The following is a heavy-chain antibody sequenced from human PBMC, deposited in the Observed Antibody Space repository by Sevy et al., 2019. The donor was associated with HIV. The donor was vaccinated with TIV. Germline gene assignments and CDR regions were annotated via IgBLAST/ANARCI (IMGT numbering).Heavy chain of an antibody. D-gene: IGHD3-10*01. CDR3: SNHEENYKNKRFLKMNSVRGEDTAIYYLGKGGWGHYDPDEIGYYFYYYNMDV. V-gene: IGHV3-23*01. Sequence: GGSLRLSCAVSGFSFDSYGMTWVRQAPGKGLEWVSGISGSGTRTYYADSVKGRFSISRDNSKNRLYLQMNSLRSEDSVKGCESNHEENYKNKRFLKMNSVRGEDTAIYYLGKGGWGHYDPDEIGYYFYYYNMDVWGKGTTVTVSS. J-gene: IGHJ6*03. CDR1: GFSFDSYG. CDR2: ISGSGTRT.